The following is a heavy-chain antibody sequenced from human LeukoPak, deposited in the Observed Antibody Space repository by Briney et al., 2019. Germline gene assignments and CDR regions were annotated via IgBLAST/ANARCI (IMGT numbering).Heavy chain of an antibody. Sequence: PGGSLRLSCAASGFTFSSYSMNWVRRAPGKGLEWVSYISSSSSTIYYADSVKGRFTISRDNAKNSLYLQMNSLRAEDTAVYYCARVWREDYWGQGTLVTVSS. V-gene: IGHV3-48*01. J-gene: IGHJ4*02. CDR1: GFTFSSYS. CDR3: ARVWREDY. D-gene: IGHD1-26*01. CDR2: ISSSSSTI.